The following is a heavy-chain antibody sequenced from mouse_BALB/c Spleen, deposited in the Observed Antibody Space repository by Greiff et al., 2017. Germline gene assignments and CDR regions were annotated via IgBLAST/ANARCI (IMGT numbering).Heavy chain of an antibody. CDR3: AQSTVDYAMDY. CDR2: IWAGGST. CDR1: GFSLTSYG. Sequence: QVHVKQSGPGLVAPSQSLSITCTVSGFSLTSYGVHWVRQPPGKGLEWLGVIWAGGSTNYNSALMSRLSISKDNSKSQVFLKMNSLQTDDTAMYYCAQSTVDYAMDYWGQGTSVTVSS. V-gene: IGHV2-9*02. D-gene: IGHD1-1*01. J-gene: IGHJ4*01.